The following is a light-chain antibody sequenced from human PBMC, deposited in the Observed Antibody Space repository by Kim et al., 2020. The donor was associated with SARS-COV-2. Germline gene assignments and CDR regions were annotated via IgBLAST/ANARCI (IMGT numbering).Light chain of an antibody. V-gene: IGKV3-15*01. Sequence: EIVMTQSPATLSVSPGERATLSCRASQSLTYTLAWYQQRSGQAPRLLIYDASKRATGIPARFSGSGSGTELTLTISSLQSEDFAVYYCHQYGNWPRTFGQGTKVDIK. CDR2: DAS. CDR1: QSLTYT. CDR3: HQYGNWPRT. J-gene: IGKJ1*01.